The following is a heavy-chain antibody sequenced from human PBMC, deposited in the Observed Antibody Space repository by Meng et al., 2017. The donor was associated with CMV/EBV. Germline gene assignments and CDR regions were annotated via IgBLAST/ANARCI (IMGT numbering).Heavy chain of an antibody. J-gene: IGHJ5*02. V-gene: IGHV3-30-3*01. CDR2: ISYDGSNK. CDR3: ARNSGSYYEYWFDP. CDR1: GFTFSSDA. Sequence: QGRLVESGGGVVQPGSSLRLSCSASGFTFSSDAMHWSRQAPGKGLEWVAVISYDGSNKYYADSVKGRFTISRDNSKNTLYLQMNSLRAEDTAVYYCARNSGSYYEYWFDPWGQGTLVTVSS. D-gene: IGHD1-26*01.